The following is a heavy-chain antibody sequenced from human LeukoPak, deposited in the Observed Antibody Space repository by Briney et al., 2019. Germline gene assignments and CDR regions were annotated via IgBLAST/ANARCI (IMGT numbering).Heavy chain of an antibody. D-gene: IGHD1-26*01. CDR1: GFTFSSYA. CDR2: ISYDGSNK. V-gene: IGHV3-30-3*01. CDR3: AKDQPFATEGYFDY. Sequence: PGRSLRLSCAASGFTFSSYAMHWVRQAPGKGLEWVAVISYDGSNKYYADSVKGRFTISRDNSKNTLYLQMNSLRAEDTAVYYCAKDQPFATEGYFDYWGQGTLVTVSS. J-gene: IGHJ4*02.